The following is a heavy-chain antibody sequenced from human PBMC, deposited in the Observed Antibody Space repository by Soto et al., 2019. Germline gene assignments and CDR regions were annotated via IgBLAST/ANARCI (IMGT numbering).Heavy chain of an antibody. J-gene: IGHJ4*02. CDR3: ATNPYCSGTTCYDY. D-gene: IGHD2-2*01. CDR1: GGSISGSYYY. CDR2: VFYTGFT. V-gene: IGHV4-39*01. Sequence: PSETLSLTCAVSGGSISGSYYYWGWLRQSPGKGPEWIGSVFYTGFTSYNPSLESRVSVSADTSKNQFSLKVSGVSAADTAVYYCATNPYCSGTTCYDYWGQGSLVTVSS.